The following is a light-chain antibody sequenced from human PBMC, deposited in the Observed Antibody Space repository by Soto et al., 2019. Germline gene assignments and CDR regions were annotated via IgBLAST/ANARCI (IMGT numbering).Light chain of an antibody. Sequence: QSVLTHLASASGSPGQSITISCTENSSNVGGYNYVSWYQQHTGKTPKLMIYELSTRPPAVSNRFSGSKSVKTASLTISGLQAEADADYCGRSYTSSSTLVFXAGTPVTVL. CDR2: ELS. V-gene: IGLV2-14*01. CDR1: SSNVGGYNY. CDR3: RSYTSSSTLV. J-gene: IGLJ1*01.